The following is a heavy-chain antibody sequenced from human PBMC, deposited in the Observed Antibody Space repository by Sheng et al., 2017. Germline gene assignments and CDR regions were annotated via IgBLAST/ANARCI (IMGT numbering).Heavy chain of an antibody. V-gene: IGHV4-34*01. CDR2: INHSGST. J-gene: IGHJ6*02. Sequence: QVQLQQWGAGLLKPSETLSLTCAVYGGSFSGYYWSWIRQPPGKGLEWIGEINHSGSTNYNPSLKSRVTISVDTSKNQFSLKLSSVTAADTAVYYCARGGPAAKPYPTRRYYYYGMDVWGQGTTVTVSS. CDR1: GGSFSGYY. D-gene: IGHD2-2*01. CDR3: ARGGPAAKPYPTRRYYYYGMDV.